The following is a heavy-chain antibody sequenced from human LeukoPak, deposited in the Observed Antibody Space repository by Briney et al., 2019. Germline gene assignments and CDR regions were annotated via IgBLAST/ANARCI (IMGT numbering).Heavy chain of an antibody. J-gene: IGHJ5*02. D-gene: IGHD3-22*01. CDR3: ACSDSSGYFWFDP. CDR2: INWNGGST. CDR1: GFTFDDYG. V-gene: IGHV3-20*04. Sequence: GGSLRLSCAASGFTFDDYGMSWVRQAPGKGLEWVSGINWNGGSTGYADSVKGRFTISRDNAKNSLYLQMNSLRAEDTAVYYCACSDSSGYFWFDPWGQGTLVTVSS.